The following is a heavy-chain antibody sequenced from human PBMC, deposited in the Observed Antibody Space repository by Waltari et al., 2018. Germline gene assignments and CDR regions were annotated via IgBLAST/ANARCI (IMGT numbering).Heavy chain of an antibody. D-gene: IGHD6-19*01. CDR3: AKGDEAWWLGDY. Sequence: EVQLLESGGGLVQPGGSLRLSCAASGFSFSSYAMSWVRQSPGKGLELVSTISGSGGTTYYADSVKGRFTISRDNSKNTLYLQMNGLRAEDTAVYYCAKGDEAWWLGDYWGQGTLVTFSS. CDR1: GFSFSSYA. J-gene: IGHJ4*02. V-gene: IGHV3-23*01. CDR2: ISGSGGTT.